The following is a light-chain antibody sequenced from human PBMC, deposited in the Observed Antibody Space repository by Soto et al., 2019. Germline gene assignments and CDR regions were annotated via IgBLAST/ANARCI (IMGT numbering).Light chain of an antibody. J-gene: IGKJ3*01. V-gene: IGKV3-20*01. CDR2: NAS. Sequence: ELVLTQSPGTLSLSPGERATLSCRASQSVGNNYLSWYQQKPGQAPRLLIYNASNRAAGIPDRFSGSGSGSDYSLTISRLEPGDVAVYVCQQHASAPLACGPGTKVIVK. CDR3: QQHASAPLA. CDR1: QSVGNNY.